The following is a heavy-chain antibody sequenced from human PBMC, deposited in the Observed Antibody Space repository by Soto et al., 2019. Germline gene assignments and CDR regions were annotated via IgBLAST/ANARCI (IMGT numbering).Heavy chain of an antibody. CDR3: ARDRGSGWYTGDY. Sequence: GGSLRLSCAASGFTFSSYWMHWVRQVPGKGLVWVSRINSDGSSTNYADSVKGRFTISRDNAKNTLYLQMNSLRAEDTAVYYCARDRGSGWYTGDYWGQGTLVTVSS. V-gene: IGHV3-74*01. CDR2: INSDGSST. D-gene: IGHD6-19*01. J-gene: IGHJ4*02. CDR1: GFTFSSYW.